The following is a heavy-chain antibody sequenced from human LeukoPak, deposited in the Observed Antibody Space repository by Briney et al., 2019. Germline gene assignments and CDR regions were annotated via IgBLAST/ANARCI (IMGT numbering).Heavy chain of an antibody. CDR1: GGSISSYY. D-gene: IGHD5-18*01. CDR2: IYYSGST. Sequence: SETLSLTCTVSGGSISSYYWSWIRQPPGKGLEWIGYIYYSGSTYYNSSLKSRVTISVDTSKNQFSLKLSSVTAADTAVYYCARTDATMVTYYYYYMDVWGKGTTVTVSS. CDR3: ARTDATMVTYYYYYMDV. J-gene: IGHJ6*03. V-gene: IGHV4-59*08.